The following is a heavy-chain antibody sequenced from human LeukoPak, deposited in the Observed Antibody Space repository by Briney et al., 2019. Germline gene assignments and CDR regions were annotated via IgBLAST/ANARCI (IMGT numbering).Heavy chain of an antibody. J-gene: IGHJ4*02. D-gene: IGHD5-18*01. CDR3: ARDPYYRSYGITGFDY. CDR1: GFTFSSYA. CDR2: ISYDGSNK. V-gene: IGHV3-30*04. Sequence: GGSLRLSCAASGFTFSSYAMHWVRQAPGKGLEWVAVISYDGSNKYYADSVKGRFTIPRDNSKNTLYLQMNSLRAEDTAVYYCARDPYYRSYGITGFDYWGQGTLVTVSS.